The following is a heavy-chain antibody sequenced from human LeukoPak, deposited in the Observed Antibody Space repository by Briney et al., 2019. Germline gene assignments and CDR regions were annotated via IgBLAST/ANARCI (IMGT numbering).Heavy chain of an antibody. V-gene: IGHV1-2*02. CDR3: ARDIAVAGTGGGDY. Sequence: ASVKVSCKASGYTFTGYYMHWVRQAPGQGLEWMGWINPNSGGTNYAQKFQGRVTMTRDTSTSTAYMELSRLRSDDTAVYYCARDIAVAGTGGGDYWGQGTLVTVSS. J-gene: IGHJ4*02. CDR1: GYTFTGYY. CDR2: INPNSGGT. D-gene: IGHD6-19*01.